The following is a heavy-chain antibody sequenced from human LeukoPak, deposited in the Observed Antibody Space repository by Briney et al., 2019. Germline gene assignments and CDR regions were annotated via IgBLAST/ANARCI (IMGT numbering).Heavy chain of an antibody. CDR3: SKDHCTTTRCIAGFDF. Sequence: GGSLTLSCAASGFTFSSYAMSWVRQAPGQGLQWGSGINDLGATFYADSVKGRFTISRDNSKNTLYLQMNSLRAEDTAVYYCSKDHCTTTRCIAGFDFWGQGTLVTVSS. CDR1: GFTFSSYA. D-gene: IGHD2-2*01. J-gene: IGHJ4*02. CDR2: INDLGAT. V-gene: IGHV3-23*01.